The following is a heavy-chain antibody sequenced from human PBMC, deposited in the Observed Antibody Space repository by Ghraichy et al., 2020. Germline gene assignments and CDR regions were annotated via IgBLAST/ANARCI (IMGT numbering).Heavy chain of an antibody. Sequence: LSLTCAASGSTFSNCDMHWVRQVTGKGLQWVSGIGIAGDPHYLDSVKGRFTISRENAKNSMYLQMNSLRAGDSAVYFCVRQCTELRDKLYYYYGMDVWGQGTTVTVSS. CDR1: GSTFSNCD. CDR3: VRQCTELRDKLYYYYGMDV. D-gene: IGHD2-15*01. CDR2: IGIAGDP. V-gene: IGHV3-13*05. J-gene: IGHJ6*02.